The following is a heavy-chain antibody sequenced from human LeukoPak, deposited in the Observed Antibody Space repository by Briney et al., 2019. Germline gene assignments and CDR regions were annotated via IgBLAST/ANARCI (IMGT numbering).Heavy chain of an antibody. J-gene: IGHJ3*01. Sequence: ASVKVSCKASGYTFTRYAISWVRQAPGQGLEWMGWINPFNGNINDAERFQGRVIMTTDTSTRTAYMELRSLRSDDTAVYYCARDYTSAEWLGFAFDVWGQGTMISVSP. D-gene: IGHD6-19*01. CDR3: ARDYTSAEWLGFAFDV. CDR2: INPFNGNI. V-gene: IGHV1-18*01. CDR1: GYTFTRYA.